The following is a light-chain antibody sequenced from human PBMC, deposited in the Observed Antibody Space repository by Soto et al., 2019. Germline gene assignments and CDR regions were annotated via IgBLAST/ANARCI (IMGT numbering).Light chain of an antibody. CDR1: QGISNN. CDR2: AAS. CDR3: QKYDSAPLT. Sequence: DIQMTQSPSSLSASVGDRVTITCRASQGISNNLAWYQQKPGRVPKLLIDAASTLQSGVPFRFSGRGSGTDFTLTISSLKPEDVATDYCQKYDSAPLTFGGGTKVELK. J-gene: IGKJ4*01. V-gene: IGKV1-27*01.